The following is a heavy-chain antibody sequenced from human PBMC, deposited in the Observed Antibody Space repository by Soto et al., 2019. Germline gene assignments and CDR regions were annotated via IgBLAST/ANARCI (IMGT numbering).Heavy chain of an antibody. CDR3: ARAVGQLWFTSRTYYFDY. D-gene: IGHD5-18*01. CDR2: IIPIFGTA. V-gene: IGHV1-69*13. Sequence: GASVKVSCKASGGTFSGYAISWVRQAPGQGLEWMGGIIPIFGTASYAQKFQGRVTITADESTSTAYMELSSLRSEDTAAYYCARAVGQLWFTSRTYYFDYWGQGTLVTVSS. J-gene: IGHJ4*02. CDR1: GGTFSGYA.